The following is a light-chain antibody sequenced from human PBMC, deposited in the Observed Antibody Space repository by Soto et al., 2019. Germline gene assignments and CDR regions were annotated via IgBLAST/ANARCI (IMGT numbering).Light chain of an antibody. Sequence: EIVMTQSPATLSVSPGERATLSCRASQSVSSNLAWYQQKPGQAPRLLIYGASTRATGIPARFSGSGSGTEFTLTIGSLQSEDFAVYYTPNTEIYTLIPFG. CDR2: GAS. CDR3: PNTEIYTLIP. CDR1: QSVSSN. J-gene: IGKJ5*01. V-gene: IGKV3-15*01.